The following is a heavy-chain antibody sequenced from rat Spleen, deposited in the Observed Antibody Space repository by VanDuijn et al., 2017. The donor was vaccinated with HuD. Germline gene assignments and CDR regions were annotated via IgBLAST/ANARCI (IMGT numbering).Heavy chain of an antibody. CDR2: IKAKSNNYAT. CDR1: GFTFSTAW. CDR3: TCITVAY. V-gene: IGHV6-6*01. J-gene: IGHJ3*01. Sequence: EVQVLESGGGLVQPGNSLKLSCATSGFTFSTAWMYWYRQFPEKRLEWVARIKAKSNNYATDYTESVKGRFTISRDDSKSSVYLQMNSLKEEDTATYYCTCITVAYWSQGTLVTVSS. D-gene: IGHD1-1*01.